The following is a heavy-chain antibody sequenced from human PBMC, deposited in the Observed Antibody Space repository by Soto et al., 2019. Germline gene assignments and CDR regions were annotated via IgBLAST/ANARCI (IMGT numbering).Heavy chain of an antibody. J-gene: IGHJ4*01. V-gene: IGHV4-59*01. D-gene: IGHD6-19*01. Sequence: QVQLRESGPRLVKPSETLSLTCNVSGGSIRGYYWSWIRQPPGKGLEWIGYIYYSGSTNYIPSLKSRVTFSVDMSKNQFSLKLNSLTAADTAVYYCARGGGYSGVWAFDYWGHGTLVTVSS. CDR3: ARGGGYSGVWAFDY. CDR1: GGSIRGYY. CDR2: IYYSGST.